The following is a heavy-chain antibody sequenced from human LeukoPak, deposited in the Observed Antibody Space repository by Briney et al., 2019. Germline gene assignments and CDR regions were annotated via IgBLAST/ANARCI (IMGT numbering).Heavy chain of an antibody. J-gene: IGHJ4*02. Sequence: PGGSLRLSCAASGFTFSSYGMHWVRQAPGKGLEWVAFIRYDGSNKYYADSVKGRFTISRDNSKNTLYLQMNSLRAEDTAVYYCASETRRWLVFDYWGQGTLVTVSS. D-gene: IGHD6-19*01. CDR3: ASETRRWLVFDY. CDR2: IRYDGSNK. V-gene: IGHV3-30*02. CDR1: GFTFSSYG.